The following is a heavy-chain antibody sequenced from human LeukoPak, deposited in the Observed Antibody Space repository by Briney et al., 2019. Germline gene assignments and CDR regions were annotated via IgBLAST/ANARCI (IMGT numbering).Heavy chain of an antibody. CDR1: GGSFSGYY. D-gene: IGHD4-17*01. J-gene: IGHJ3*02. CDR2: INHSGST. V-gene: IGHV4-34*01. CDR3: ARAQPTLTDDYDAFDI. Sequence: SETLSLTCAVYGGSFSGYYWSWIRQPPGKGLEWSGEINHSGSTNYNPSLKSRVTISVDTSKNQFSLKLSSVTAADTAVYYCARAQPTLTDDYDAFDIWGQGTMVTVSS.